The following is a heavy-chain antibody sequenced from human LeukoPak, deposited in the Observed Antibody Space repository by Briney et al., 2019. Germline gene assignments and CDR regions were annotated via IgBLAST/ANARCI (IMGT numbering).Heavy chain of an antibody. CDR2: ISGSGGST. CDR3: AKGAAYGSGSYYNSHNFDY. J-gene: IGHJ4*02. V-gene: IGHV3-23*01. Sequence: GGSLRLSCAASGFTLSSYAMSWVRQAPGKGLEWVSAISGSGGSTYYADSVKGRFTISRDNSKNTLYLQMNSLRAEDTAVYYCAKGAAYGSGSYYNSHNFDYWGQGTLVTVSS. D-gene: IGHD3-10*01. CDR1: GFTLSSYA.